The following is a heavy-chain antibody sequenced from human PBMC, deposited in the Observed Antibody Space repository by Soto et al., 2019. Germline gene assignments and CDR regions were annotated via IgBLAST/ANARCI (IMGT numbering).Heavy chain of an antibody. Sequence: EVQLLESGGGLVEPGGSLRLSCAASGFIFSSYGMNWVRQAPGKGLDWVSAISNSGGNTYYSDSVKGRFTISRDNSKKALYLQMNSLRAEDTAVYYCAKEGGHRGANDSWGQGTLVTVSS. J-gene: IGHJ5*01. CDR2: ISNSGGNT. D-gene: IGHD1-26*01. CDR3: AKEGGHRGANDS. CDR1: GFIFSSYG. V-gene: IGHV3-23*01.